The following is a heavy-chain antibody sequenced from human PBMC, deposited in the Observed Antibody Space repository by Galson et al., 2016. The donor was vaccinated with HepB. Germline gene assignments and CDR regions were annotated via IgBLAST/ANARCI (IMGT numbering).Heavy chain of an antibody. CDR2: ITGSGDFI. CDR1: GFTFSSSE. CDR3: ARNMLRAAYFDY. Sequence: SLRLSCAASGFTFSSSEMNWLRQAPGKGLEWDSYITGSGDFIKYADSVKGRFTVSRDNAKNSVYLHMNSLRDEDTAVYFCARNMLRAAYFDYWSQGTLVTVSS. J-gene: IGHJ4*02. D-gene: IGHD2-15*01. V-gene: IGHV3-48*03.